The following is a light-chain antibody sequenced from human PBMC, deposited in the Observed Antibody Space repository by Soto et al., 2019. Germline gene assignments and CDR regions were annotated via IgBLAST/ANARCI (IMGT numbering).Light chain of an antibody. CDR2: EVN. V-gene: IGLV2-8*01. CDR1: SSDVGAYNF. Sequence: QSVLTQPPSASGSPGQSVSISCTGTSSDVGAYNFVSWYQQHPGKAPKLMIYEVNKRPSGVPDRFSGSKSGNTASLTVSGLQAEDEADYYCSSSAGSNTFVFGGGTKLTVL. CDR3: SSSAGSNTFV. J-gene: IGLJ2*01.